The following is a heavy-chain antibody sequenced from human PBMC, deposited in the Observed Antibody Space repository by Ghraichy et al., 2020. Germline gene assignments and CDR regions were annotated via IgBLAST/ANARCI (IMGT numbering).Heavy chain of an antibody. CDR2: IYYSGST. V-gene: IGHV4-59*01. J-gene: IGHJ4*02. CDR3: ARGGYDYVWGSYRYTVYFDY. CDR1: GGSISSYY. Sequence: SETLSLTCTVSGGSISSYYWSWIRQPPGKGLEWIGYIYYSGSTNYNPSLKSRVTISVDTSKNQFSLKLSSVTAADTAVYYCARGGYDYVWGSYRYTVYFDYWGQGTLVTVSS. D-gene: IGHD3-16*02.